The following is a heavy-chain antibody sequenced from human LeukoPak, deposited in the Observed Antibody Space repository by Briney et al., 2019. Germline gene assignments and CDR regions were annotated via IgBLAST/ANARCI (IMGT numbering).Heavy chain of an antibody. D-gene: IGHD6-25*01. Sequence: ASVKVSCKASGYTFTGYYMHWVRHAPGQGLEWMGWINPNSGGTNYAQKFQGRVTMTRDTSISTAYMELSRLRSDDTAVYYCARVRVSVRAAVLDYWGQGTLVTVSS. CDR1: GYTFTGYY. V-gene: IGHV1-2*02. CDR3: ARVRVSVRAAVLDY. CDR2: INPNSGGT. J-gene: IGHJ4*02.